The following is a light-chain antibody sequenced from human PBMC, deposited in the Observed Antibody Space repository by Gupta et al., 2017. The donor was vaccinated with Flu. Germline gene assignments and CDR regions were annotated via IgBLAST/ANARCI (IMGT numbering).Light chain of an antibody. CDR2: DAS. Sequence: EIVLTQSPATLSLSPGERATLSCRASQSVGTSLGWYQQKPGQAPRLLIYDASSASGTYFTLTINSLEPEDFAVYYCQQRTTFGQGTRLEIK. J-gene: IGKJ5*01. CDR3: QQRTT. CDR1: QSVGTS. V-gene: IGKV3-11*01.